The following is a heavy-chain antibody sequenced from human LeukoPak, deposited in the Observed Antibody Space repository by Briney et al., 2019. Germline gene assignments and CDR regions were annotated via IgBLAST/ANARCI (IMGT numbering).Heavy chain of an antibody. CDR2: IKQNGSEI. V-gene: IGHV3-7*01. CDR1: GFTFSSYW. Sequence: GGSLRLSCAASGFTFSSYWMSWVRQAPGKGLEWVANIKQNGSEITYVDSVEGRFTISRDNAQNSLYLEMNSLRVEDTAVYYCADPGMGYWGQGTLVTVSA. J-gene: IGHJ4*02. D-gene: IGHD1-14*01. CDR3: ADPGMGY.